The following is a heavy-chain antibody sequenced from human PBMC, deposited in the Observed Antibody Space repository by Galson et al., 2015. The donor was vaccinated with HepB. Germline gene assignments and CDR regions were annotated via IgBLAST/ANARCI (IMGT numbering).Heavy chain of an antibody. V-gene: IGHV4-38-2*01. CDR3: ASSARIQLWFDY. CDR1: GYSISSGYY. D-gene: IGHD5-18*01. Sequence: SETLSLTCAVSGYSISSGYYWGWIRQPPGKGLEWIGSIYHSGSTYYNPSLKSRVTISVDTSKNQFSLRLSSVTAADTAVYYCASSARIQLWFDYWGQGTLVTVSS. J-gene: IGHJ4*02. CDR2: IYHSGST.